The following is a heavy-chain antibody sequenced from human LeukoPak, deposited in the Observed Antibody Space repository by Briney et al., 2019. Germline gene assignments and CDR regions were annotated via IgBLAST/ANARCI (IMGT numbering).Heavy chain of an antibody. CDR2: INSDGSTT. J-gene: IGHJ4*02. Sequence: GGSLRLSCAASGFTFITYWMHWVRQAPGKGLVWVSSINSDGSTTTYADSVKGRFTISRDNAKNMVYLQMSSLRAEDTAVYYCARAFGSGSQVINYFDFWGQGTLVTVSS. V-gene: IGHV3-74*01. CDR1: GFTFITYW. D-gene: IGHD3-10*01. CDR3: ARAFGSGSQVINYFDF.